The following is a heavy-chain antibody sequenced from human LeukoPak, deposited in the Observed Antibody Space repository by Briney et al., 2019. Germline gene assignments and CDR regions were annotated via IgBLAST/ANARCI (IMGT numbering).Heavy chain of an antibody. CDR1: GGSINSYY. CDR2: IYYSGSA. V-gene: IGHV4-59*01. CDR3: ASYSSSWYPSYYYMDV. Sequence: SETLSLTCTVSGGSINSYYWSWIPQPPGKGLEWIGYIYYSGSANYNPSLKSRVTISVDTSKNQFSLKLSSVTAADTAVYYCASYSSSWYPSYYYMDVWGKGTTVTVSS. D-gene: IGHD6-13*01. J-gene: IGHJ6*03.